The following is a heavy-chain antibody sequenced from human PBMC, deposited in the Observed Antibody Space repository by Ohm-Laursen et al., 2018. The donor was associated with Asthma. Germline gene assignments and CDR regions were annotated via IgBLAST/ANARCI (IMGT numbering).Heavy chain of an antibody. J-gene: IGHJ4*02. CDR3: AKDGAHNSSGWRLDY. CDR2: ISYDGSNK. CDR1: GFTFSSYG. Sequence: SLRLSCSASGFTFSSYGMHWVRQAPGKGLEWVAVISYDGSNKYYADSVKGRFTISRDNSKNTLYLQTNSLRAEDTAVYYCAKDGAHNSSGWRLDYWGQGTLVTVSS. D-gene: IGHD6-19*01. V-gene: IGHV3-30*18.